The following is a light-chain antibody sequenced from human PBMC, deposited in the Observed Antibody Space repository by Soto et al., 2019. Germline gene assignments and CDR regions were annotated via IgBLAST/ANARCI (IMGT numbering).Light chain of an antibody. CDR3: QQRSNGPALT. V-gene: IGKV1-5*01. CDR2: DAS. Sequence: DFQMPQSPSTLSASLGDRFTITCLASQNINSWLAWYQQKPGKAPNLLIYDASTLESGVSSRFSGSGSGTEFTLTISSLEPEDFAVYYCQQRSNGPALTFGGGTKVDI. J-gene: IGKJ4*01. CDR1: QNINSW.